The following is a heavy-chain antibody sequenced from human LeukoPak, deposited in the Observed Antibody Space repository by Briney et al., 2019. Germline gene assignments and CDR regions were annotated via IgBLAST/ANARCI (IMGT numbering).Heavy chain of an antibody. CDR1: GGTFSSYA. J-gene: IGHJ4*02. Sequence: ASVKVSRKASGGTFSSYAISWVRQAPGQGLEWMGGIIPIFGTANYAQKFQGRVTITADESTSTAYMELSSLRSEDTAVYYCARLAYYDSSGPINYFDYWGQGTLVTVSS. D-gene: IGHD3-22*01. CDR3: ARLAYYDSSGPINYFDY. V-gene: IGHV1-69*13. CDR2: IIPIFGTA.